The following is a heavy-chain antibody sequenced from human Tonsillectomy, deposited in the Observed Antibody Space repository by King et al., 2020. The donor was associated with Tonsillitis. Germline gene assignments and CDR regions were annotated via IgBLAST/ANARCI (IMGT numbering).Heavy chain of an antibody. CDR1: GFTFSSYG. CDR3: AKDFGPCLFDY. V-gene: IGHV3-30*18. CDR2: ISYDGSNK. D-gene: IGHD3-16*01. J-gene: IGHJ4*02. Sequence: VQLVESGGGVVQPGRSLRLSCAASGFTFSSYGMHWVRQAPGKGLEWVAVISYDGSNKYYADSVKGRFTISRDTSKNTLYLQMNSLRAEDTAVYYCAKDFGPCLFDYWGQGTLVTVSS.